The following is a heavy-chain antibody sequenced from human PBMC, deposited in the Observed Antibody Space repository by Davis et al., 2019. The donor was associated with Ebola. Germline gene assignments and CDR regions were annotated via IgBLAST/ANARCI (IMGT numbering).Heavy chain of an antibody. Sequence: ASVKVSCKASGYTFTSYYMHWVRQAPGQGLEWMGWINPNSGGTNYAQKFQGWVTMTRDTSISTACMELSRLRSDDTAVYYCARGDYNWFDPWGQGTLVTVSS. J-gene: IGHJ5*02. CDR3: ARGDYNWFDP. CDR1: GYTFTSYY. V-gene: IGHV1-2*04. D-gene: IGHD2-21*01. CDR2: INPNSGGT.